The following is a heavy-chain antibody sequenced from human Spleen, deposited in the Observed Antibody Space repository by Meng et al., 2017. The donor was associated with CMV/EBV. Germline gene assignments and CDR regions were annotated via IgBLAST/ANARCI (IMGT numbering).Heavy chain of an antibody. D-gene: IGHD3-22*01. J-gene: IGHJ4*02. CDR3: ARDLDMIVVGPHY. CDR2: INPNSGGT. CDR1: GYTFTGYY. V-gene: IGHV1-2*02. Sequence: QVQLEEYGAEGKKPGASVNVSSKASGYTFTGYYMHWVRQAPGQGLEWMGWINPNSGGTNYAQKFQGRVTMTRDTSISTAYMELSRLRSDDTAVYYCARDLDMIVVGPHYWGQGTLVTVSS.